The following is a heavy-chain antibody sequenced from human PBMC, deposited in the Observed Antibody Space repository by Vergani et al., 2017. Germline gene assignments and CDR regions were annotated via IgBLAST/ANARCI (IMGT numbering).Heavy chain of an antibody. CDR3: ARHGLAAADY. V-gene: IGHV4-59*08. CDR1: GGSISSYY. J-gene: IGHJ4*02. CDR2: IYYSGGT. D-gene: IGHD6-13*01. Sequence: QVQLQESGPGLVKPSETLSLTCTVSGGSISSYYWSWIRQPPGKGLEWIGYIYYSGGTNYNPSLKSRVTISVDTSKNQFSLKLSSVTAADTAVYYCARHGLAAADYWGQGTLVTVSS.